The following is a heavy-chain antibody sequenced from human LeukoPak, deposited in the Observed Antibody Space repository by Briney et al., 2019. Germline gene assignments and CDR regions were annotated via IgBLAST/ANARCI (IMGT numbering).Heavy chain of an antibody. CDR2: IYYSGST. J-gene: IGHJ5*02. Sequence: SETLSLTCTVSGGSISSYYWSWIRQPPGKGLEWIGYIYYSGSTNYNPSLKSRVTISVDTSKNQFSLKLSSVTAADTAVYYCARGQWELQNWFDPWGQGTLVTVSS. CDR3: ARGQWELQNWFDP. D-gene: IGHD1-26*01. V-gene: IGHV4-59*01. CDR1: GGSISSYY.